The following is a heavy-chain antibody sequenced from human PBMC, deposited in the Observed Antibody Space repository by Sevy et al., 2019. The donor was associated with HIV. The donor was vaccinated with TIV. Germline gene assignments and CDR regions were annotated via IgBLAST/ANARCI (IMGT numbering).Heavy chain of an antibody. J-gene: IGHJ3*02. CDR3: ARVMITFGGVIDSDAFDI. D-gene: IGHD3-16*02. V-gene: IGHV3-7*03. CDR2: IKQDGSEK. Sequence: GGSLRLSCAASGFTFSSYWMSWVRQAPGKGLEWVANIKQDGSEKYYVDSVKGRLTISRDNAKNSLYLQMNSLRAEDTAVYYCARVMITFGGVIDSDAFDIWGQGTMVTVSS. CDR1: GFTFSSYW.